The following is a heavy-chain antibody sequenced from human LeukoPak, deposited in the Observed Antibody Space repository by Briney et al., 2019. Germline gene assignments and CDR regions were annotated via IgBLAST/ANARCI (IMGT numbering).Heavy chain of an antibody. J-gene: IGHJ3*01. CDR3: AGGSVHSDSQVDFDL. CDR1: GFTFSRYS. D-gene: IGHD2-15*01. V-gene: IGHV3-21*01. Sequence: PGGSLRLSCAASGFTFSRYSMNWVRQAPGKGLEWVSSISNTGSYISYAEFVKGRFSISRDNAKNSLYLQMNSLRAEDMAVYYCAGGSVHSDSQVDFDLWGQGTMVTVSS. CDR2: ISNTGSYI.